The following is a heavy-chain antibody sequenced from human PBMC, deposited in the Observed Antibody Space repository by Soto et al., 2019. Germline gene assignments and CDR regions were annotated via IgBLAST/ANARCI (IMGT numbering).Heavy chain of an antibody. V-gene: IGHV4-59*01. D-gene: IGHD6-25*01. CDR3: AKGGYGSGGRQFDP. J-gene: IGHJ5*02. CDR1: GVSITSYY. CDR2: FYYSGST. Sequence: SETLSLTCTVSGVSITSYYWNWVRQPPGKGLEWIGYFYYSGSTDYNPSLKSRVTISVDTSKNQFSLKLTSVTAADTAVYYCAKGGYGSGGRQFDPWGQGTLVPVSP.